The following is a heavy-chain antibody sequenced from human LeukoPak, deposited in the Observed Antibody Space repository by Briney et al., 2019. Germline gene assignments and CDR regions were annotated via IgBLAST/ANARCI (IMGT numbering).Heavy chain of an antibody. V-gene: IGHV4-59*08. D-gene: IGHD3-22*01. J-gene: IGHJ4*02. CDR1: GGSISSYY. CDR3: ARLTANYYDSSGLFDY. Sequence: SETLSLTCTVSGGSISSYYWSWIRQPPGKGLEWIGYIYYSGSTNYNPSLKSRVTISVDTSKNQFSLKLSSVTAADTAVYYCARLTANYYDSSGLFDYWGQGTLVTVSP. CDR2: IYYSGST.